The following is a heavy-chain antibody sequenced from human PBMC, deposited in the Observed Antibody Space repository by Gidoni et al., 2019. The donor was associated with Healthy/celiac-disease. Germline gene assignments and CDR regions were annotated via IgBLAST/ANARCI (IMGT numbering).Heavy chain of an antibody. V-gene: IGHV4-59*01. D-gene: IGHD2-15*01. CDR3: ARDMRGYCSGGSGYRRDYYYGMDV. J-gene: IGHJ6*02. CDR2: IYYSGST. CDR1: GCSISIYY. Sequence: QVHLQESGPGLVKPSETLSLTCTVSGCSISIYYWSWIRQPPGKGLEWIGYIYYSGSTNYNPSLKSRVTISVDTSKNQFSLKLSSVTAADTAVYYCARDMRGYCSGGSGYRRDYYYGMDVWGQGTTVTVSS.